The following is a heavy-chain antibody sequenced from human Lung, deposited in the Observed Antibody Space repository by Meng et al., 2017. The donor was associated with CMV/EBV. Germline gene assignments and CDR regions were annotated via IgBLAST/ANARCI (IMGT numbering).Heavy chain of an antibody. V-gene: IGHV3-48*03. CDR1: GFNFNIFE. CDR2: INDASNNK. CDR3: ARTPRGYSHGYSALYFDS. D-gene: IGHD5-18*01. Sequence: GGSXRLXCAASGFNFNIFEMNWVRQTPGKGLEWISYINDASNNKYYADSVKGRFTISRDNAQKSLFLQMNTLRVEDTAIYYCARTPRGYSHGYSALYFDSGXQGT. J-gene: IGHJ4*02.